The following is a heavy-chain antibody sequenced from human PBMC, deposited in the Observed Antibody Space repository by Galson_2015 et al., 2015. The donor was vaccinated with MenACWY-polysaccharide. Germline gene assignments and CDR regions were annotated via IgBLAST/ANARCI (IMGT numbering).Heavy chain of an antibody. CDR3: WVYCSSASCYSGIPDY. J-gene: IGHJ4*02. CDR1: GFTLTRYW. V-gene: IGHV3-74*03. CDR2: INNDGTST. Sequence: SLRLSCAASGFTLTRYWMSWVRQVPGQGPMYVSVINNDGTSTTYADSVKGRLTISKDNAKNKLYLQMTSLRADDSAVYYCWVYCSSASCYSGIPDYWGQGTLVTVSS. D-gene: IGHD2-2*02.